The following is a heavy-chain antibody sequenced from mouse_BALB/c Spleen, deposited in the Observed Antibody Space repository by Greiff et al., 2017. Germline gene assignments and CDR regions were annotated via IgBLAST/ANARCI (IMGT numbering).Heavy chain of an antibody. CDR1: GYTFTDYA. J-gene: IGHJ4*01. Sequence: VQLQQSGAELVRPGVSVKISCKGSGYTFTDYAMHWVKQSHAKILEWIGVISTYYGDASYNQKFKGKATMTVDKSSSTAYMELARLTSEDSAIYYCARSGLMDYWGQGTSVTVSS. CDR2: ISTYYGDA. V-gene: IGHV1S137*01. CDR3: ARSGLMDY. D-gene: IGHD3-1*01.